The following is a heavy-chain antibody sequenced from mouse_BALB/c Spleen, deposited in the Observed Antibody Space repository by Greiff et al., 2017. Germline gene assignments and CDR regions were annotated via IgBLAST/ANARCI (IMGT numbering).Heavy chain of an antibody. D-gene: IGHD1-1*01. Sequence: EVKLMESGGGLVQPGGSMKLSCVASGFTFSNYWMNWVRQSPEKGLEWVAEIRLKSNNYATHYAESVKGRFTISRDDSKSSVYLQMNNLRAEDTGIYYCTRDGSSLFAYWGQGTLVTVSA. CDR2: IRLKSNNYAT. J-gene: IGHJ3*01. CDR1: GFTFSNYW. V-gene: IGHV6-6*02. CDR3: TRDGSSLFAY.